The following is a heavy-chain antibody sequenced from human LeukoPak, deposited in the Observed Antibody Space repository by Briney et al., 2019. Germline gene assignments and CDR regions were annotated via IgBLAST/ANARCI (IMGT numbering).Heavy chain of an antibody. CDR2: ISSSSSYI. Sequence: PGGSLRLSCAASGFTFSSYSMNWVRQAPGKGLEWVSSISSSSSYIYYADSVKGRFTISRDNAKNSLYLQMNSLRAEDTAVYYCARATYYYGSGSYDGDYWGQGTLVTVSS. D-gene: IGHD3-10*01. CDR1: GFTFSSYS. J-gene: IGHJ4*02. CDR3: ARATYYYGSGSYDGDY. V-gene: IGHV3-21*01.